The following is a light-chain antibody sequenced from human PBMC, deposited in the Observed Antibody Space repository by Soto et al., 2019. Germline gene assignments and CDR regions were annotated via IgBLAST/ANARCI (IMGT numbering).Light chain of an antibody. V-gene: IGLV2-8*01. CDR2: ELS. J-gene: IGLJ2*01. CDR3: SSYAGSNNYVV. Sequence: QSALTQPPSASGSPGQSVTISCTGTSSDVGAYKYVSWYQHHPGKAPKLIISELSRRPSGVPDRFSGSKSGNTASLTVSGLQAEDEADYYCSSYAGSNNYVVFGGGTRVTVL. CDR1: SSDVGAYKY.